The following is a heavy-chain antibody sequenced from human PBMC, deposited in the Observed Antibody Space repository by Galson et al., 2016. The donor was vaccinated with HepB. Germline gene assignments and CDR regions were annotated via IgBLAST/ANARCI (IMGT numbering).Heavy chain of an antibody. CDR2: INGSGGRT. V-gene: IGHV3-23*01. Sequence: SLRLSCAASGFTFNSYSMTWVRQAPGKGLEWVSTINGSGGRTYYADSVKGRFTISRDNSKNTLSLQMNSLRVVDTAVYYCAKRADFGAKNSPFDIWGQGTLVTVSS. CDR1: GFTFNSYS. D-gene: IGHD4-17*01. CDR3: AKRADFGAKNSPFDI. J-gene: IGHJ5*02.